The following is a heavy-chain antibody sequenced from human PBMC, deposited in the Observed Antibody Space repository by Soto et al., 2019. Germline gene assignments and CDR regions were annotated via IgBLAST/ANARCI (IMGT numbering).Heavy chain of an antibody. CDR1: GGTFSSCA. CDR2: IIPIFGTA. J-gene: IGHJ5*02. D-gene: IGHD3-3*01. CDR3: ARYYDFWSGQNWFDP. V-gene: IGHV1-69*13. Sequence: SVKVSCKASGGTFSSCAISWVRQAPGQGLEWMGGIIPIFGTANYAQKFQGRVTITADESTSTAYMELSSLRSEDTAVYYCARYYDFWSGQNWFDPWGQGTLVTVSS.